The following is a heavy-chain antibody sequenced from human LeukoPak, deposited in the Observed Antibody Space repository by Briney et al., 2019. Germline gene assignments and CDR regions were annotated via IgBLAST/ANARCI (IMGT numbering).Heavy chain of an antibody. Sequence: PGGSLRLSCAASGFTFSSYGMHWVRQAPGKGLEWVAVISYDGSNKYYADSVKGRFTISRDNSKNTLYLQMNSLRAEDTAVYYCARSRGAWDYCSSTSCYGNYFDYWGQGTLVTVSS. CDR3: ARSRGAWDYCSSTSCYGNYFDY. V-gene: IGHV3-30*03. D-gene: IGHD2-2*01. J-gene: IGHJ4*02. CDR2: ISYDGSNK. CDR1: GFTFSSYG.